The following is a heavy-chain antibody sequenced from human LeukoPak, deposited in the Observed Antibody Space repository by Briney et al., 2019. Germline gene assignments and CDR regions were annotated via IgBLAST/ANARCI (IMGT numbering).Heavy chain of an antibody. CDR1: GFYFSRYT. J-gene: IGHJ4*02. CDR3: ARELGYYDSSGPFDY. Sequence: PGGSLRLSCAASGFYFSRYTMTWVRQAPGEGLEWVSTITDGGGYKLYADSVKGRFTISRDDPKNTLYLQMNSLRAEDTAVYYCARELGYYDSSGPFDYWGQGTLVTVSS. D-gene: IGHD3-22*01. V-gene: IGHV3-23*01. CDR2: ITDGGGYK.